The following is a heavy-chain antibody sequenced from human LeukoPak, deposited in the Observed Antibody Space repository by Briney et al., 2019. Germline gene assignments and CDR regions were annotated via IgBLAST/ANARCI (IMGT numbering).Heavy chain of an antibody. CDR2: ISSSGRTI. CDR3: ASHFGSGYFDY. Sequence: PGGSLRLSCAASGSTFSSYHMNWVRQAPGKGMEWVSYISSSGRTIYYADSVKGRFTISGDNAKNSLYLQMNSLRAEDTAVYYCASHFGSGYFDYWGQGTLVTVSP. CDR1: GSTFSSYH. J-gene: IGHJ4*02. D-gene: IGHD3-10*01. V-gene: IGHV3-48*03.